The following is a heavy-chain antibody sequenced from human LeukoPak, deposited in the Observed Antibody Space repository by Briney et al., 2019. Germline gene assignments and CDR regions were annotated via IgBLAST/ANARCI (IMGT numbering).Heavy chain of an antibody. V-gene: IGHV3-53*01. CDR3: ARETYSGMYNDAFDI. D-gene: IGHD1-26*01. CDR2: IRSDGST. Sequence: PGGSLRLSCTASGFTFSSNYMSWVRQAPGKGLEWVSVIRSDGSTNHADSVKGRFTISRDNSKNTLYLQMNNLRAEDTAMYYCARETYSGMYNDAFDIWGQGTKVTVSS. CDR1: GFTFSSNY. J-gene: IGHJ3*02.